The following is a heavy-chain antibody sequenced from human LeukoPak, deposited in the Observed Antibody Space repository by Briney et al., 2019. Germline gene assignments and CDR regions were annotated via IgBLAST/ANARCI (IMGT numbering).Heavy chain of an antibody. CDR3: AKARGYSLMTFDY. V-gene: IGHV3-23*01. D-gene: IGHD3-22*01. CDR2: ITTSDGNT. Sequence: PGGSLRLSCAASGFTFSSYTMSWVRQAPGKGLEWVSTITTSDGNTYYADSVKGRFTISRDNSKNTLYLQMNSLRAEDTAVYYCAKARGYSLMTFDYWGQGTLVTVSS. CDR1: GFTFSSYT. J-gene: IGHJ4*02.